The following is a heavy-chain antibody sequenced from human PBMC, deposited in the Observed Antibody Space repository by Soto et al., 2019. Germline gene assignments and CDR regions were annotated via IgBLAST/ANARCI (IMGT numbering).Heavy chain of an antibody. CDR2: INPNSGGT. V-gene: IGHV1-2*04. Sequence: GASVKVSCKASGYTFTGYYMHWVRQAPGQGLEWMGWINPNSGGTNYAQKFQGWVTMTRDTSISTAYMELSRLRSDDTAVYYCARNRAGTLILGYYYYGMDVWGQGTTVTVSS. J-gene: IGHJ6*02. D-gene: IGHD6-19*01. CDR3: ARNRAGTLILGYYYYGMDV. CDR1: GYTFTGYY.